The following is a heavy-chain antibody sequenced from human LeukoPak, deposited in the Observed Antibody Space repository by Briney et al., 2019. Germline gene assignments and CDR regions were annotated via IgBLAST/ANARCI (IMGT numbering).Heavy chain of an antibody. D-gene: IGHD4-17*01. Sequence: GGSLRLSCAASGFTFDDYAMHWVRQAPGKGLEWVSGISWNSGSIGYADSVKGRFTISRDNAKNSLYLQMNSLRAEDTALYYCAKDILMTTEAFDIWGQGTMVTVSS. CDR2: ISWNSGSI. CDR1: GFTFDDYA. V-gene: IGHV3-9*01. CDR3: AKDILMTTEAFDI. J-gene: IGHJ3*02.